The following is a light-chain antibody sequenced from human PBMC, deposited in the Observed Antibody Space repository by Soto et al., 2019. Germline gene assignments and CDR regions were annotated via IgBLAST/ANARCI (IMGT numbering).Light chain of an antibody. CDR2: RNN. Sequence: QAVVTQPPSASGTPGQRVTISCSGSSSNIGSNYVYWYQQLPGTAPKLLIYRNNQRPSGVPDRFSGSKSGTSASLAISGLGSEDEADYYCAAWDDSLSQVFGTGTKLTVL. CDR1: SSNIGSNY. V-gene: IGLV1-47*01. J-gene: IGLJ1*01. CDR3: AAWDDSLSQV.